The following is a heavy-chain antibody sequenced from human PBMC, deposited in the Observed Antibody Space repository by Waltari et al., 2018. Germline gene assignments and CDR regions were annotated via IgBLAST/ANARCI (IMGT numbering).Heavy chain of an antibody. CDR3: ARGVRYCSGGSCSAPNWFDP. CDR1: GYSFTSYW. D-gene: IGHD2-15*01. J-gene: IGHJ5*02. Sequence: EVQLVQSGAEVKKPGESLKISCKGSGYSFTSYWIGWVRQMPGKGLEWMGIIYPGDSDTRYSPSFQGQVTISADKSISTAYLQWSSLKASDTAMYYCARGVRYCSGGSCSAPNWFDPWGQGTLVTVSS. CDR2: IYPGDSDT. V-gene: IGHV5-51*03.